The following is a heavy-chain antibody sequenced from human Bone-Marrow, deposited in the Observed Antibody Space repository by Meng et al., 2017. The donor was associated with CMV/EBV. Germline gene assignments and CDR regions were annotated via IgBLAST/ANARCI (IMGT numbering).Heavy chain of an antibody. Sequence: GESLKISYAASGFRFDDYGMHWVRQTPGKGLEWVAFIRHDGTNKFYGDSVKGRFTISRDNSKNTVYLQMNSLGPEETAVYYCAKDLLLFGGPNAYFDYWGQGTLVTVSS. CDR2: IRHDGTNK. CDR3: AKDLLLFGGPNAYFDY. D-gene: IGHD3-16*01. J-gene: IGHJ4*02. CDR1: GFRFDDYG. V-gene: IGHV3-30*02.